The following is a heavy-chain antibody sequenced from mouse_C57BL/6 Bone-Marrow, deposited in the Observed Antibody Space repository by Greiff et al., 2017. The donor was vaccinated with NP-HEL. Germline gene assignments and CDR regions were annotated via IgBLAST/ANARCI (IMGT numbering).Heavy chain of an antibody. J-gene: IGHJ4*01. D-gene: IGHD2-5*01. Sequence: QVQLKESGPELVKPGASVKISCKASGYAFSSSWMNWVKQRPGKGLEWIGRIYPGDGDTNYNGKFKGKATLTADKSSSTAYMQLSSLTSEDSAVYVCARTSYYSNSGGYAMDYWGQGTSVTVSS. CDR3: ARTSYYSNSGGYAMDY. CDR2: IYPGDGDT. CDR1: GYAFSSSW. V-gene: IGHV1-82*01.